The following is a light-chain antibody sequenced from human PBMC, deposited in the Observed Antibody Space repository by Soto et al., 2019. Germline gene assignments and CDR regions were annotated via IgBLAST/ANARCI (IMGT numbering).Light chain of an antibody. CDR3: QQYNSYSPGVWT. CDR2: DAS. V-gene: IGKV1-5*01. CDR1: QSISSW. J-gene: IGKJ1*01. Sequence: DIQMTQSPSTLSASVGDRVTITCRASQSISSWLAWYQQKPGKAPKLLIYDASSLESGVPSRFSGSGSGTEFTLTISSLQPDDFATYYCQQYNSYSPGVWTFGQGTKVDIK.